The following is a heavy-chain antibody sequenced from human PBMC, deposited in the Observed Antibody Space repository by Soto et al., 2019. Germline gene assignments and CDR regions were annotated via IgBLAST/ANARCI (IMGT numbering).Heavy chain of an antibody. CDR1: GGTFGSYA. V-gene: IGHV1-69*06. Sequence: GASVKVSCKASGGTFGSYAISWVRQAPGQGLEWMGGIIPIFGTANYAQKFQGRVTITADKSTSTAYMELSSLRSEDTAVYYCARDSGGYSGYVWGNWFDPWGQGTLVTVSS. CDR3: ARDSGGYSGYVWGNWFDP. CDR2: IIPIFGTA. D-gene: IGHD5-12*01. J-gene: IGHJ5*02.